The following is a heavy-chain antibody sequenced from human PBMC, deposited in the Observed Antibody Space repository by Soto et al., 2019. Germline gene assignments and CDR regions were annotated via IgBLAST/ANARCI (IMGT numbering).Heavy chain of an antibody. Sequence: GGSLRLSCAASGFTVSSKYMSWVRQAPGKGLGWVSLIHSGGPTYSDDSVKGRFPISRATSEHTLHLQMDSLRAEDTAVYYCAGDDVRGDGGRGYGVPLEGWGKGTTVTAAS. CDR2: IHSGGPT. CDR1: GFTVSSKY. D-gene: IGHD2-15*01. J-gene: IGHJ6*01. V-gene: IGHV3-66*01. CDR3: AGDDVRGDGGRGYGVPLEG.